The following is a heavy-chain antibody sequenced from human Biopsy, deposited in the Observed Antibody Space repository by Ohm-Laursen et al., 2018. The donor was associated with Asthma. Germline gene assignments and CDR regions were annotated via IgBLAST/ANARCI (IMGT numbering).Heavy chain of an antibody. CDR2: ISYDGSNK. Sequence: SLRLSCTASGFTFSSYGMYWVRQAPGKVLEWVAVISYDGSNKYYADSVKGRFTISRDNSKNTLYLQMNSLRAEDTAVYYCAKDTEGRYDFWSGLSYNYYGMDVWGQGTTVTVSS. D-gene: IGHD3-3*01. CDR3: AKDTEGRYDFWSGLSYNYYGMDV. V-gene: IGHV3-30*18. CDR1: GFTFSSYG. J-gene: IGHJ6*02.